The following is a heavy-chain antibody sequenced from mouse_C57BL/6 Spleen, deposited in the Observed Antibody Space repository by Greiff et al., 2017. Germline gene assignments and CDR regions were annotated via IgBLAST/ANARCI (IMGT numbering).Heavy chain of an antibody. CDR3: ASPITTVPRYFDF. CDR1: GFTFSDYG. J-gene: IGHJ1*03. D-gene: IGHD1-1*01. Sequence: EVQGVESGGGLVKPGGSLKLSCAASGFTFSDYGMHWVRQAPEKGLEWVAYISSGSSTIYYADTVKGRFTISRDNAKNTLFLQMTSLRSADTAMYYCASPITTVPRYFDFWGTGTTLTVSS. CDR2: ISSGSSTI. V-gene: IGHV5-17*01.